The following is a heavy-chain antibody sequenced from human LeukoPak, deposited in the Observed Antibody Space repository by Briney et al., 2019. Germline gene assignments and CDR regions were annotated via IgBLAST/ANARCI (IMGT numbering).Heavy chain of an antibody. CDR3: AKDSAWGVPAAIAEGYYYYMDV. Sequence: GGSLRLSCAASGFTFSSYGMHWVRQAPGKGLEWVAFIRYDGSNKYYADSVKGRFTISRDNSKNTLYLQMNSLRAEDTAVYYCAKDSAWGVPAAIAEGYYYYMDVWGKGTTVTVSS. D-gene: IGHD2-2*02. J-gene: IGHJ6*03. CDR2: IRYDGSNK. V-gene: IGHV3-30*02. CDR1: GFTFSSYG.